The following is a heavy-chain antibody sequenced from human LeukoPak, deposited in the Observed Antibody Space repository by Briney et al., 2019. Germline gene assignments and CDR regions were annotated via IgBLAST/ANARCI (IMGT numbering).Heavy chain of an antibody. J-gene: IGHJ4*02. CDR1: GGTFSSYA. CDR3: ARIPNYCSGGSCYHYFDY. D-gene: IGHD2-15*01. V-gene: IGHV1-69*04. CDR2: IIPILGIA. Sequence: SVKVSCKASGGTFSSYAISWVRQAPGQGLEWMGRIIPILGIANYAQKFQGRVTITADKSTSTAYMELSSLRSEDTAVYYCARIPNYCSGGSCYHYFDYWGQGTLVTVSS.